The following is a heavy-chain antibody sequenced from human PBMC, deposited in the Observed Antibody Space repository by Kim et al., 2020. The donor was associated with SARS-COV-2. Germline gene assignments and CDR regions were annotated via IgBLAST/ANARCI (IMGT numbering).Heavy chain of an antibody. D-gene: IGHD3-22*01. V-gene: IGHV3-23*01. Sequence: DARKGRFTIARDNSQNTLYLQMNSLRAEDTAVYYCAKDSDNYYDSSALDYWGQGTLVTVSS. CDR3: AKDSDNYYDSSALDY. J-gene: IGHJ4*02.